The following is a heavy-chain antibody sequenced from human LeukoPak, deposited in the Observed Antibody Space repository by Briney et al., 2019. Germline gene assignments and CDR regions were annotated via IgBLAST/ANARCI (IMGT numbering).Heavy chain of an antibody. Sequence: GGSLRLSCAASGFSFNSDWMDWVRRAPGKGLEWGANIKHDESEKNYLDSVKGRFTISRDNAQNSLYLQMNGLRAEDTAVYYCTRRLDDWGQGTLVTVSS. CDR3: TRRLDD. J-gene: IGHJ4*02. CDR1: GFSFNSDW. V-gene: IGHV3-7*01. D-gene: IGHD3-16*01. CDR2: IKHDESEK.